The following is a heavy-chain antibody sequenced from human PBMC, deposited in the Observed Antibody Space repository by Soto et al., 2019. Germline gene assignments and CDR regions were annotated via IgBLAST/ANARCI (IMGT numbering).Heavy chain of an antibody. Sequence: GESLKISCAASGFTFSSYALSWVRQAPGKGLEWVSTISGGGGRTYYADSVKGRFTISRDNSENTLFLQMNSLRAEDTAVYYCAKPPLSMNSGSQDWFDPWGQGTQVTVSS. J-gene: IGHJ5*02. CDR2: ISGGGGRT. D-gene: IGHD3-10*01. CDR3: AKPPLSMNSGSQDWFDP. V-gene: IGHV3-23*01. CDR1: GFTFSSYA.